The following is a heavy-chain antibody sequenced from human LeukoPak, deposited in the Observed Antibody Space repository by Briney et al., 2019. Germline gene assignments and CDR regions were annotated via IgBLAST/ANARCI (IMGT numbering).Heavy chain of an antibody. CDR3: ARDQGGSSWQGLDY. D-gene: IGHD6-13*01. V-gene: IGHV1-69*04. CDR2: IIPVLGIV. J-gene: IGHJ4*02. CDR1: GGSLSRYA. Sequence: ASVKVSCKASGGSLSRYAISWVRQAPGQGPEWMGRIIPVLGIVKYAQKFQGRVTITADKSTSTAYMEVSSLRSEDTAVYYCARDQGGSSWQGLDYWGQGTLVTVSS.